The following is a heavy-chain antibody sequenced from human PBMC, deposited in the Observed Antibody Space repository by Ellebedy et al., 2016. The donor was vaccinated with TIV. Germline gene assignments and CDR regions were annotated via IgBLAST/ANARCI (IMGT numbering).Heavy chain of an antibody. J-gene: IGHJ4*02. Sequence: PGGSLRLSCAVSGFTFSNAWMNWVRQAPGKGLEWVGRIKTKTDGGTTDYAAPVKGRFTISRDDSKSIAYLQMNSLKTEDTAVYYCTSMYYDSRGYYTNFDYWGQGTLVTVSS. V-gene: IGHV3-15*07. CDR1: GFTFSNAW. CDR2: IKTKTDGGTT. CDR3: TSMYYDSRGYYTNFDY. D-gene: IGHD3-22*01.